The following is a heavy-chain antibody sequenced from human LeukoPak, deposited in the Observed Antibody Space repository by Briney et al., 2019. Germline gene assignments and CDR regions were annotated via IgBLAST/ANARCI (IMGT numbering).Heavy chain of an antibody. CDR2: TYFKSKWYN. Sequence: HSQTLSLTCAISGDSVSSNTVAWNWIRQSPSRGLEWLGRTYFKSKWYNNYAISVKSRITISPDTSKNQFSLQLNSVTPEDTAVYYCARGDIPLDYWGQGTLVTVSS. V-gene: IGHV6-1*01. CDR1: GDSVSSNTVA. CDR3: ARGDIPLDY. D-gene: IGHD2-21*01. J-gene: IGHJ4*02.